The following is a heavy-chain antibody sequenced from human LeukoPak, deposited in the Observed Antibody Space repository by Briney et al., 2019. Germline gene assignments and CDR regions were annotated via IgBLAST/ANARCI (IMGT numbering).Heavy chain of an antibody. CDR2: INHSGST. V-gene: IGHV4-34*01. D-gene: IGHD6-19*01. J-gene: IGHJ3*02. CDR3: AREAVAGTVNDAFDI. CDR1: GGSFSGYC. Sequence: SETLSLTCAVYGGSFSGYCWSWIRQPPGKGLEWIGEINHSGSTNYNPSLKSRVTISVDTSKNQFSLKLGSVTAADTAVYYCAREAVAGTVNDAFDIWGQGTMVTVSS.